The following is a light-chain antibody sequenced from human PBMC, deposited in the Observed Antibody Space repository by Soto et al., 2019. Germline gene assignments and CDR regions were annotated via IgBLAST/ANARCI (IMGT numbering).Light chain of an antibody. CDR1: SSDIGGYNY. J-gene: IGLJ2*01. CDR3: NSYTSAGVV. V-gene: IGLV2-14*03. CDR2: DVS. Sequence: QSALTQPASVSGSPGQSITISCTGTSSDIGGYNYVSWYQQHPGKAPQLMIYDVSNRPSGVSNRFSGSKSGNTASLTISGLQTEDEADYYCNSYTSAGVVFGGGTKVTVL.